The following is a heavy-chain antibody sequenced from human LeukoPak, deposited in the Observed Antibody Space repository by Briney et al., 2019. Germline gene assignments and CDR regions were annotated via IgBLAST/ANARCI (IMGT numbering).Heavy chain of an antibody. D-gene: IGHD4-17*01. CDR3: ARVLHGDYKYYFDY. CDR1: GGSISGYY. CDR2: IFSSGST. J-gene: IGHJ4*02. Sequence: SETLSLTRTVSGGSISGYYWTWIRQPVGKGLEWIGRIFSSGSTNYNPSLKSRVTMSVDTSKNQFSLKVSSVTAAGTALYYCARVLHGDYKYYFDYWGQGTLVTVSS. V-gene: IGHV4-4*07.